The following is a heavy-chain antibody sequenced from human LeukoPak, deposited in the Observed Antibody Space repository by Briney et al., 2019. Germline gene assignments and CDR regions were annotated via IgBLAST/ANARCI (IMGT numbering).Heavy chain of an antibody. CDR1: GYTFTGYH. D-gene: IGHD3-22*01. Sequence: ASVKVSCKASGYTFTGYHMHWVRQAPGQGLEWMGRINPNSGDTNYAQKFQGRVTMTRDTSISTAYMELSRLRSDDTAVYYCASLPDYDSSGYTLFDWGQGTLVTVSS. V-gene: IGHV1-2*06. CDR3: ASLPDYDSSGYTLFD. CDR2: INPNSGDT. J-gene: IGHJ4*02.